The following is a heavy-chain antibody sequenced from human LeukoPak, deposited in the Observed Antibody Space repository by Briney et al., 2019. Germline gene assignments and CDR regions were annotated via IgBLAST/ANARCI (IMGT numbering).Heavy chain of an antibody. CDR1: GGSISSSSYY. Sequence: PSETLSLTCTVSGGSISSSSYYWSWIRQPPGKGLEWIGEINHSGSTNYNPSLKSRVTISVDTSKNQFSLKLSSVTAADTAVYYCARGRATAVYYGMDVWGQGTTVTVSS. CDR2: INHSGST. J-gene: IGHJ6*02. V-gene: IGHV4-39*07. D-gene: IGHD5-24*01. CDR3: ARGRATAVYYGMDV.